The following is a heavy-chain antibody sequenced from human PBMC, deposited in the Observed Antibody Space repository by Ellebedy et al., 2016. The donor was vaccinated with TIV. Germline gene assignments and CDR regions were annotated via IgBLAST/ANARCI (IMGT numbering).Heavy chain of an antibody. J-gene: IGHJ4*02. D-gene: IGHD1-1*01. CDR1: GYSFVNYY. Sequence: AASVKVSCKASGYSFVNYYIQWVRQAPGHGLEWVGIIDPSDGSTSDTQRFQGRITLTRDTSTTTVYMSLSSLRFDDTAMYYCALASFDYWGQGTQVTVSS. V-gene: IGHV1-46*01. CDR3: ALASFDY. CDR2: IDPSDGST.